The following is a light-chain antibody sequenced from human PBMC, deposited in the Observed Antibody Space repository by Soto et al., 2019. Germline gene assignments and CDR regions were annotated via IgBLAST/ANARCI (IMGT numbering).Light chain of an antibody. CDR1: SSNIGNNY. J-gene: IGLJ3*02. CDR3: GTWDSGLSAVV. Sequence: QSVLTQPPSVSAAPGQTVTISCSGSSSNIGNNYISWYQQFPGTAPKLLIYDNNKRPSGIPDRFSGSKSGTSATLGITGVQTGDEADYYCGTWDSGLSAVVFGGGTQLTVL. V-gene: IGLV1-51*01. CDR2: DNN.